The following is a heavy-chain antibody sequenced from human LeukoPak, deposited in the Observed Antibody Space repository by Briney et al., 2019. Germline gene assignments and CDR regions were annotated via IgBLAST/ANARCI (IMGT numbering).Heavy chain of an antibody. Sequence: ASVKVSCKASGYTFTSYAISWVRQAPGQGLEWMGGIIPIFGTANYAQKFQGRVTITADESTSTAYMELSSLRSEDTAVYYCARDDATIFGVVPFDYWGQGTLVTVSS. CDR3: ARDDATIFGVVPFDY. J-gene: IGHJ4*02. V-gene: IGHV1-69*13. D-gene: IGHD3-3*01. CDR1: GYTFTSYA. CDR2: IIPIFGTA.